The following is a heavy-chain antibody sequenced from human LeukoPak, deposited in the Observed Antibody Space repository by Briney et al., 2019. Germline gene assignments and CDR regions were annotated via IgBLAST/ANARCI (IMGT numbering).Heavy chain of an antibody. V-gene: IGHV3-53*01. J-gene: IGHJ4*02. D-gene: IGHD6-13*01. CDR1: GFSVSSNY. CDR2: IFSDGRT. CDR3: VRDSGSWYHLGY. Sequence: GGSLRLSCAASGFSVSSNYMSWVRQPPGKGLEWVPLIFSDGRTFYADSVKGRFTISRDNSKNTLSLQMNSLRGEDTAMYYCVRDSGSWYHLGYWGQGTLVTVSS.